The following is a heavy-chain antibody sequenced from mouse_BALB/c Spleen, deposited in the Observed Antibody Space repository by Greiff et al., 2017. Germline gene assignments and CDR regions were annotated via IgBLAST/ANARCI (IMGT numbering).Heavy chain of an antibody. D-gene: IGHD6-1*01. Sequence: QVQLQQSGAELVRPGSSVKISCKASGYAFSSYWMNWVKQRPGQGLEWIGQIYPGDGDTNYNGKFKGKATLTADKSSSTAYMQLSSLTSEDSAVYFCAREPLFAYWGQGTLVTDSA. CDR1: GYAFSSYW. CDR3: AREPLFAY. V-gene: IGHV1-80*01. J-gene: IGHJ3*01. CDR2: IYPGDGDT.